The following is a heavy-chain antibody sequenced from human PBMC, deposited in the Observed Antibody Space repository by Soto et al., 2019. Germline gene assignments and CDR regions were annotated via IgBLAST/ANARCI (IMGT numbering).Heavy chain of an antibody. D-gene: IGHD2-2*01. CDR3: ARGREYCSSTSCLYGMDV. V-gene: IGHV4-61*01. CDR2: IYYSGST. CDR1: GGSVSSGSYY. Sequence: KPSETLSLTCTVSGGSVSSGSYYWSWIRQPPGKGLEWIGYIYYSGSTNYNPSLKSRVTISVDTSKNQFSLKLSSVTAADTAVYYCARGREYCSSTSCLYGMDVWGQGTTVTVSS. J-gene: IGHJ6*02.